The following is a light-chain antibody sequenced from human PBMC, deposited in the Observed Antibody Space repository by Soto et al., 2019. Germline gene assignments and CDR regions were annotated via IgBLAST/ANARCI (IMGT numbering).Light chain of an antibody. CDR3: QQYCRSPGT. CDR2: ATS. J-gene: IGKJ1*01. CDR1: QAVSSNY. Sequence: EIVLTQSPGTLSLSPGQRATLSCRASQAVSSNYLAWYQQKPGQAPRLLIYATSNRATGIPDRFSGSGSGTDFTLAISRLEPEDFAVYYCQQYCRSPGTFGQGTKLEI. V-gene: IGKV3-20*01.